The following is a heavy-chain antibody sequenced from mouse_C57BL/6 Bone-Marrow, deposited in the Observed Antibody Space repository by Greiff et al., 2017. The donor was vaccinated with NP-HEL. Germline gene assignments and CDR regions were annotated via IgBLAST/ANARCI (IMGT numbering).Heavy chain of an antibody. CDR1: GYTFTSYW. J-gene: IGHJ3*01. D-gene: IGHD1-1*01. CDR3: ARALLSYYPAWFAY. Sequence: QVQLQQSGAELVKPGASVKLSCKASGYTFTSYWMHWVKQRPGQGLEWIGMIHPNSGSTNYNEKFKSKATLTVDKSSSTAYMQLSSLTSEDSAVYYCARALLSYYPAWFAYWGQGTLVTVSA. V-gene: IGHV1-64*01. CDR2: IHPNSGST.